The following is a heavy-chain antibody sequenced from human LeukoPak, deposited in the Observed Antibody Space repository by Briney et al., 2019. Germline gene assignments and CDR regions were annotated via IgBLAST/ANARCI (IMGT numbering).Heavy chain of an antibody. D-gene: IGHD2-2*01. CDR1: GYTFTGYY. CDR3: ARVVRDCSSTSCYAGSTDYYYYMDV. Sequence: ASVKVSCKASGYTFTGYYMHWVRQAPGQGLEWMGRINPNSGGTNYAQKFQGRVTMTRDTSISTAYMELSGLRSDDTAVYYCARVVRDCSSTSCYAGSTDYYYYMDVWGKGTTVTVSS. J-gene: IGHJ6*03. V-gene: IGHV1-2*06. CDR2: INPNSGGT.